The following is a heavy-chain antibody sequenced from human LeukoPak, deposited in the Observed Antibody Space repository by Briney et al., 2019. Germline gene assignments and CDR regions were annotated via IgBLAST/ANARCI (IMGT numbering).Heavy chain of an antibody. CDR1: GGSFSGYY. CDR2: INHSGST. Sequence: KPSETLSLTCAVYGGSFSGYYWSWIRQPPGKGLEWIGEINHSGSTYYNPSLKSRVTISVDTSKNQFSLKLSSVTAADTAGYYCASHSSGYYYVYWFDPWGQGTLVTVSS. V-gene: IGHV4-34*01. CDR3: ASHSSGYYYVYWFDP. D-gene: IGHD3-22*01. J-gene: IGHJ5*02.